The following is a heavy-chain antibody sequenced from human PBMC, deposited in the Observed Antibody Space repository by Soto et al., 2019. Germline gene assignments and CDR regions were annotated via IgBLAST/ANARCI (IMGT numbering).Heavy chain of an antibody. CDR1: GFTFSSYA. J-gene: IGHJ4*02. D-gene: IGHD3-22*01. CDR3: AKGDMIVVVIPCFDY. CDR2: ISGSGGST. V-gene: IGHV3-23*01. Sequence: GGSLRLSCAASGFTFSSYAMSWVRQAPGKGLEWVSAISGSGGSTYYADSVKGRFTISRDNSKNTLYLQMNSLRAEDTAVYYCAKGDMIVVVIPCFDYWGQGTLVTVSS.